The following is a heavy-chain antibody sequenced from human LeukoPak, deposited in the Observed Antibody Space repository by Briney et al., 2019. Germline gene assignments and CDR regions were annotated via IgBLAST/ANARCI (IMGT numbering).Heavy chain of an antibody. D-gene: IGHD3-9*01. V-gene: IGHV4-34*01. CDR2: INHSGST. Sequence: SETLSLTCAVYGGSFSGYYWSWIRQPPGKGLEWIGEINHSGSTNYNPSLKSRVTISVDTSKNQFSLKLSSVTAADTAVYYCARSNVLRYFDWLLHLNYLDYWGQGTLVTVSS. CDR1: GGSFSGYY. CDR3: ARSNVLRYFDWLLHLNYLDY. J-gene: IGHJ4*02.